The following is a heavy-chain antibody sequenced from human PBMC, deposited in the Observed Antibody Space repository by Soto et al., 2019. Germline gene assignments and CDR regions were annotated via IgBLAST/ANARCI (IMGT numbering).Heavy chain of an antibody. V-gene: IGHV3-7*03. Sequence: PVGSLRLSCAASAFTFSSYWMSWVRQAPGKGLEWVANIKQDGREKYYVDSVKGRFTISRDNAKNSLYLQMKSLRAEDTAVYYCARARSRLYYFDYCGQGTLVTVSS. CDR3: ARARSRLYYFDY. J-gene: IGHJ4*02. CDR1: AFTFSSYW. CDR2: IKQDGREK.